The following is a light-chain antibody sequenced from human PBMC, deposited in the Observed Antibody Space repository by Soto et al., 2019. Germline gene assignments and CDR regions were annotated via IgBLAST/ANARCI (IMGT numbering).Light chain of an antibody. CDR1: SSDIGAYDY. V-gene: IGLV2-14*01. CDR3: FSFTTTSTNV. J-gene: IGLJ1*01. Sequence: QSALRHPASLCWSPGHSITISCTGTSSDIGAYDYVSWFQQHPGKAPKLMISEVNNRPSGVSNRFSGSKSGNTAYLTISGLQVEDQAEHFCFSFTTTSTNVFGTGTKVTVL. CDR2: EVN.